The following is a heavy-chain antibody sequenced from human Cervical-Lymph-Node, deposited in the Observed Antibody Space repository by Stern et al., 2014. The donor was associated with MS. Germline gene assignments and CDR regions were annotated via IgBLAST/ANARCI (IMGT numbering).Heavy chain of an antibody. CDR2: TSYDGSEK. V-gene: IGHV3-30*18. CDR3: AKSRYVLDVVSTPGDY. J-gene: IGHJ4*02. Sequence: VHLVESGGGVVQPGRSLRLSCAASGFSFSDYGMHWVRQAPGKGLEWVDVTSYDGSEKYYADSVKGRFTISRDNSKNALYLQMNGLRPGDTAVYYCAKSRYVLDVVSTPGDYWGQGTQVTVSS. CDR1: GFSFSDYG. D-gene: IGHD5/OR15-5a*01.